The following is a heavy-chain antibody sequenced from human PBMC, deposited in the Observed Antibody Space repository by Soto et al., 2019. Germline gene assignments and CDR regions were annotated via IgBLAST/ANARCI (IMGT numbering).Heavy chain of an antibody. D-gene: IGHD3-10*01. J-gene: IGHJ6*02. CDR3: ARDRRITMVRVSMDV. CDR2: ISSSSSYI. V-gene: IGHV3-21*01. CDR1: GFTFSSYS. Sequence: GGSLRLSCAASGFTFSSYSMNWVRQAPGKGLEWVSSISSSSSYIYYADSVKGRFTISRDNAKNSLYLQMNSLRAEDTAVYYCARDRRITMVRVSMDVWGQGPTVTVSS.